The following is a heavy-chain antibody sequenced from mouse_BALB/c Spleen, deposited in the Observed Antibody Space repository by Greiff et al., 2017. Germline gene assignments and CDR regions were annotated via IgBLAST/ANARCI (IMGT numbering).Heavy chain of an antibody. CDR3: ARQGGRDYAMDY. Sequence: DVKLVESGGGLVKPGGSLKLSCAASGFAFSSYDMSWVRQTPEKRLEWVAYISSGGGSTYYPDTVKGRFTISRDNAKNTLYLQMSSLKSEDTAMYYCARQGGRDYAMDYWGQGTSVTVSS. CDR1: GFAFSSYD. J-gene: IGHJ4*01. CDR2: ISSGGGST. V-gene: IGHV5-12-1*01.